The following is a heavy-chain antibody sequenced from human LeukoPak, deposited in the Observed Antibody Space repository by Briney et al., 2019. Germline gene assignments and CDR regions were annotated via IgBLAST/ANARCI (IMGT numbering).Heavy chain of an antibody. CDR2: IRYDGSNK. J-gene: IGHJ4*02. CDR3: ARGYSSSWYGGQSADY. CDR1: GFTFSSYG. V-gene: IGHV3-30*02. D-gene: IGHD6-13*01. Sequence: PGGSLRLSCAASGFTFSSYGMHWVRQAPGKGLEWVAFIRYDGSNKYYADSVKGRFTISRDNAKNSLYLQMNSLRTEDTAVYYCARGYSSSWYGGQSADYWGQGTLVTVSS.